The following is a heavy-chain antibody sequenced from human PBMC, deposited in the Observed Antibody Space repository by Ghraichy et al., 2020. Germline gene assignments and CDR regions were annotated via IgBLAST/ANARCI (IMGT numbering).Heavy chain of an antibody. CDR1: GFTFSNYW. Sequence: GGSLRLSCAASGFTFSNYWMSWVRQAPGKGLEWVANVKHDGSEKYFLDSVKGRFTISRDNAKNSLYLQMNSLRAEDTAVYYCARDHGPSEYGDYLSFDYWGQGTLVTVSS. CDR2: VKHDGSEK. J-gene: IGHJ4*02. D-gene: IGHD4-17*01. V-gene: IGHV3-7*01. CDR3: ARDHGPSEYGDYLSFDY.